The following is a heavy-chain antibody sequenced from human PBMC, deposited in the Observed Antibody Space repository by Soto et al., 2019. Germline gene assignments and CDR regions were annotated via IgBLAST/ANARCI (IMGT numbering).Heavy chain of an antibody. D-gene: IGHD2-21*02. CDR2: IYPGDSDS. CDR1: GYSFTSNW. Sequence: VASLKISCKGSGYSFTSNWIAWVRQMPGKGLEWMGIIYPGDSDSRYSPSFQGQVTISADTSVSTAYLQWSSLKASDTAIYYCARRLNYFASGDDQHYFDYWGQGTQVTVSS. V-gene: IGHV5-51*01. J-gene: IGHJ4*02. CDR3: ARRLNYFASGDDQHYFDY.